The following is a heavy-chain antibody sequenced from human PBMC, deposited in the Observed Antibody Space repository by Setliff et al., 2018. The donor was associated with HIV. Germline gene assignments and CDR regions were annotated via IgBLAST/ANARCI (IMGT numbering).Heavy chain of an antibody. CDR3: ARRGYGGYFDC. V-gene: IGHV5-51*01. J-gene: IGHJ4*02. CDR2: IYAGDSDT. CDR1: GYSFTNYW. Sequence: GESLKISCKGSGYSFTNYWVAWVRQMPGKGLEWMGIIYAGDSDTRYSPSYQGQVTISADKSISTAYLQWSSLKASDTAMYYCARRGYGGYFDCWGQGSLVTVSS. D-gene: IGHD6-13*01.